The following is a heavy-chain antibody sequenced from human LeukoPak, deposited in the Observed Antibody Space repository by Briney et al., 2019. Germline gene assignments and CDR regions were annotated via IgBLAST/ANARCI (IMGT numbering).Heavy chain of an antibody. CDR3: ARDLRGSSWSNWFDP. CDR1: GFTFSSYS. J-gene: IGHJ5*02. D-gene: IGHD6-13*01. V-gene: IGHV3-21*01. CDR2: ISSSSYI. Sequence: GGSLRLSCAASGFTFSSYSMNWVRQAPGKGLEWVSSISSSSYIYYADSVKGRFTISRDNAKNSLYLQMNSLRAEDTAVYYCARDLRGSSWSNWFDPWGQGTLVTVSS.